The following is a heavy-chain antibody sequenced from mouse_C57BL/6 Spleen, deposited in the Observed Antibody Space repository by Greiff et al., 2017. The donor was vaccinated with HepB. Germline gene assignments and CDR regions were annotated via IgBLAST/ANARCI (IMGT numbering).Heavy chain of an antibody. CDR1: GYTFTSYW. CDR3: AVYSGFAY. Sequence: VQLQESGAELVKPGASVKLSCKASGYTFTSYWMQWVKQRPGQGLEWIGEIDPSDSYTNYNQKFKGKATLTVDTSSSTAYMQLSSLTSEESAVYYCAVYSGFAYWGQGTLVTVSA. D-gene: IGHD2-1*01. J-gene: IGHJ3*01. V-gene: IGHV1-50*01. CDR2: IDPSDSYT.